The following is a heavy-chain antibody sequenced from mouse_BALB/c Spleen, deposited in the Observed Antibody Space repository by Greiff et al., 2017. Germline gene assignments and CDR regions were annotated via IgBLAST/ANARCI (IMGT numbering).Heavy chain of an antibody. V-gene: IGHV14-3*02. J-gene: IGHJ4*01. Sequence: VQLQQSGAELVKPGASVKLSCTASGFNIKDTYMHWVKQRPEQGLEWIGRIDPANGNTKYDPKFQGKATITADTSSNTAYLQLSSLTSEDTAVYYCARCGTKGVAKTDCAMDYWGQGTSVTVSS. D-gene: IGHD1-1*01. CDR3: ARCGTKGVAKTDCAMDY. CDR2: IDPANGNT. CDR1: GFNIKDTY.